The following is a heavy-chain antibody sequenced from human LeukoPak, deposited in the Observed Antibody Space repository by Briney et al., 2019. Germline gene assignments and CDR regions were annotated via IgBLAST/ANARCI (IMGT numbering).Heavy chain of an antibody. CDR1: GFTFSRYG. J-gene: IGHJ6*03. Sequence: PGRSLRLSCAASGFTFSRYGVHWVRQSPGKGLEWVAVISYDGSNKYYADSVKGRFTISRDNSKNTLYLQMNSLRAEDTAVYYCAKDLGYCTNGVCYTNSYMDVWGKGTTVTVSS. CDR3: AKDLGYCTNGVCYTNSYMDV. V-gene: IGHV3-30*18. D-gene: IGHD2-8*01. CDR2: ISYDGSNK.